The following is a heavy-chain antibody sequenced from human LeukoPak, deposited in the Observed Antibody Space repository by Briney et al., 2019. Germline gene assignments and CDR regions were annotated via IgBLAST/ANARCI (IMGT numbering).Heavy chain of an antibody. CDR1: GGSLSGYY. D-gene: IGHD3-22*01. Sequence: ASETLSLTCAVFGGSLSGYYWSWIRQPPGKGLEWIAEINRSGSPNYNPSLKGRVTISVDTSKNQFPLKLSSVTAADTAVYYCARGTIYDSSGYQRPYDAFDIWGQGTMVTVSS. CDR2: INRSGSP. J-gene: IGHJ3*02. V-gene: IGHV4-34*01. CDR3: ARGTIYDSSGYQRPYDAFDI.